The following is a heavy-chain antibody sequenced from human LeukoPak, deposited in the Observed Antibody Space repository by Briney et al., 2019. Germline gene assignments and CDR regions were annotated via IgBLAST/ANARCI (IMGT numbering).Heavy chain of an antibody. J-gene: IGHJ3*02. CDR2: ISSSSSYI. CDR1: GFTFSSYS. V-gene: IGHV3-21*01. Sequence: GGSLRLSCAASGFTFSSYSMNWVRQAPGKGLEWVSSISSSSSYIYYADSVKGRFTISRDNAKNSLYLQMNSLRAEDTAVYYCARDCSSTSCYSDAFDIWGQGTMVTVSS. D-gene: IGHD2-2*02. CDR3: ARDCSSTSCYSDAFDI.